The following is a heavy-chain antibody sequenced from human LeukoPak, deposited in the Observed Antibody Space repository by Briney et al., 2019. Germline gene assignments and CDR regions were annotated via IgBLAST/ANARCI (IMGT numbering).Heavy chain of an antibody. CDR1: GYTLTELS. J-gene: IGHJ6*02. Sequence: ASVKVSCKVSGYTLTELSMHWVRQAPGKGLEWMGGFDPEDGETIYAQKFQGRVTMTEDTSTDTAYMELSSLRSEDTAVYYCARDSYDFWSGPLYYYYGMDVWGQGTTVTVSS. D-gene: IGHD3-3*01. CDR2: FDPEDGET. CDR3: ARDSYDFWSGPLYYYYGMDV. V-gene: IGHV1-24*01.